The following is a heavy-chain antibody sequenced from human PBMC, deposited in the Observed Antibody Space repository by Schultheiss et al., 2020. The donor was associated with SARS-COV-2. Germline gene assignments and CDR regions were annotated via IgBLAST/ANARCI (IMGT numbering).Heavy chain of an antibody. Sequence: SETLSLTCTVSGDSISSGSYYWSWIRQPPGKGLEWIGYIYYSGSTNYNPSLKSRVTISVDTSKNQFSLKLSSVTAADTAVYYCARVSDAFDIWGQGTMVTVSS. CDR2: IYYSGST. J-gene: IGHJ3*02. V-gene: IGHV4-61*01. CDR3: ARVSDAFDI. CDR1: GDSISSGSYY.